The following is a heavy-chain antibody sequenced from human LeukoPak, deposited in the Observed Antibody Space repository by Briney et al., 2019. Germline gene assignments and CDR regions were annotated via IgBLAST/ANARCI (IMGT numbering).Heavy chain of an antibody. Sequence: ASVKVSCEASGYTFTGYYMHWVRQAPGQGLEWMGWINPNSGGTNYAQKFQGWVTMTRDTSISTAYMELSRLRSDDTAVYYCARDGRPPFWLVDAFDIWGQGTMVTVSS. V-gene: IGHV1-2*04. D-gene: IGHD5-12*01. CDR2: INPNSGGT. CDR1: GYTFTGYY. CDR3: ARDGRPPFWLVDAFDI. J-gene: IGHJ3*02.